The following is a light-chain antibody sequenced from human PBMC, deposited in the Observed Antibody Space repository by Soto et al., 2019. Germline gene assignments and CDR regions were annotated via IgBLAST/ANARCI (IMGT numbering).Light chain of an antibody. V-gene: IGLV2-14*01. CDR1: SSDVGFYNY. CDR2: EVT. Sequence: QSLMTQPASVSGSPGQSIAISCTGSSSDVGFYNYISWYQQHPGKVPKLIIYEVTNRPSGVSNRFSGSKSGNTASLTISGLQAEDEADYYCCSYTTSSTRVFGTGTKVTVL. CDR3: CSYTTSSTRV. J-gene: IGLJ1*01.